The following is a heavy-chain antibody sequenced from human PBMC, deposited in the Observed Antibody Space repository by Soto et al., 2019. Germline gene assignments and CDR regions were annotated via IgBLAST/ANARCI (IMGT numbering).Heavy chain of an antibody. J-gene: IGHJ4*02. CDR1: GYRFITYG. Sequence: QVQLVQSGAEVKKPGASVKVSCKVSGYRFITYGVSWVRQAPGQGLDWMGWISTYNGNTKYAERHQGRVTMTTDTTTSTAYMELRSLRSDDTAVYYCARGPADYHDNSGNSFLDYWGQGTLVTVSS. V-gene: IGHV1-18*01. CDR2: ISTYNGNT. D-gene: IGHD3-22*01. CDR3: ARGPADYHDNSGNSFLDY.